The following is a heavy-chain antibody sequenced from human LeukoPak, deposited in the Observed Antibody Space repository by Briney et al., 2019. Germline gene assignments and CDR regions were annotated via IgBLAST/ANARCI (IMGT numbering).Heavy chain of an antibody. D-gene: IGHD1-26*01. V-gene: IGHV1-18*01. CDR1: GYTFTNYG. CDR3: ARTSWDYSGSYYPDY. J-gene: IGHJ4*02. CDR2: ISAYHGNT. Sequence: GASVKVSCKASGYTFTNYGITWVRQAPGHGLEWMGWISAYHGNTNYAQKFQGRVTMTTDTSTSTAYMELRSLRSDDTAVYYCARTSWDYSGSYYPDYWGQGALVTVSS.